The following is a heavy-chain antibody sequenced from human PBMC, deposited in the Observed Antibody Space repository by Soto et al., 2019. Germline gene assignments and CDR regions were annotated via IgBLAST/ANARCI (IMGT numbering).Heavy chain of an antibody. CDR1: GFSFDEYA. J-gene: IGHJ4*02. Sequence: EVQVAESGGGSVQPGRSLRLSCEASGFSFDEYAMHWVRQVPGKGLEWVSSINWNSGNIGYADSVRGRFTISRDNAKNSLYLQMTSLRPEDTAFYYCAKVTKYCSSGVCSVFDYWGQGTLVTVSS. CDR2: INWNSGNI. V-gene: IGHV3-9*01. D-gene: IGHD2-8*01. CDR3: AKVTKYCSSGVCSVFDY.